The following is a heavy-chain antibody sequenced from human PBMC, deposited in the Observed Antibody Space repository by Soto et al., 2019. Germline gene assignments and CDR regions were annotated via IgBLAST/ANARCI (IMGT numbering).Heavy chain of an antibody. D-gene: IGHD3-9*01. Sequence: EVHLLESGGGLVQPGGSLKISFAVSGFTFSSYAMSWVRQAPGKGLEWVSGISGTGRVTNYAESVKGRFTISRDNPKNTLYLEMKSLRAEDTAVYYCAKDVHYDIVTGIEYFDHWGQGTLVTVSS. J-gene: IGHJ1*01. CDR3: AKDVHYDIVTGIEYFDH. V-gene: IGHV3-23*01. CDR1: GFTFSSYA. CDR2: ISGTGRVT.